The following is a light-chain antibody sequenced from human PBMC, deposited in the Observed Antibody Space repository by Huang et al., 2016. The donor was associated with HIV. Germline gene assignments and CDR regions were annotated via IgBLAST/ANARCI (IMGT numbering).Light chain of an antibody. CDR3: QQYYSTTFT. V-gene: IGKV4-1*01. CDR1: QSVLYSSNNKNY. J-gene: IGKJ3*01. CDR2: WAS. Sequence: DIVMTQSPDSLAVSLGERATINCKSSQSVLYSSNNKNYLAWYQQKPGQPPKLLMYWASTRECGVPDRFSGSGSGTDFTLTISSLQAEDVAVYYCQQYYSTTFTFGPGTKVDIK.